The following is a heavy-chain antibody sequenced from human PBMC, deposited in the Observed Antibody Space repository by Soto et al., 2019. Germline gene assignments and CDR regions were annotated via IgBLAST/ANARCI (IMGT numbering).Heavy chain of an antibody. CDR3: ARLSSLYYNSDYGGYYFES. CDR1: GGSIRGGDYY. Sequence: QVQLQESGPGLVKPSQTLSLTCTVSGGSIRGGDYYWSWIRQHPGKVLEWIGYIFYIGNSFYNPSLKSGVTISADTSKNQFSLQLSSVPAADTAIYYCARLSSLYYNSDYGGYYFESWGQGTLVSVSS. V-gene: IGHV4-31*03. CDR2: IFYIGNS. D-gene: IGHD3-10*01. J-gene: IGHJ4*02.